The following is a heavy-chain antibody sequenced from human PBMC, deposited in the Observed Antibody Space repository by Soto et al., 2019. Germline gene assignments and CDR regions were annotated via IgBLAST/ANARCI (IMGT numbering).Heavy chain of an antibody. V-gene: IGHV3-33*01. Sequence: GGSLRLSCAASGFTFSSYGMHWVRQAPGKGLEWVAVIWYDGSNKYYADSVKGRFTISRDNSKNTLYLQMNSLRAEDTVVYYCARGVQDDSSGLQYFQHWGQGTLVTVSS. CDR3: ARGVQDDSSGLQYFQH. CDR2: IWYDGSNK. J-gene: IGHJ1*01. D-gene: IGHD3-22*01. CDR1: GFTFSSYG.